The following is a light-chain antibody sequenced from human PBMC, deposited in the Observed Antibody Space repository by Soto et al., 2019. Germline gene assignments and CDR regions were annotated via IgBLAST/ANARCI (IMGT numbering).Light chain of an antibody. Sequence: VLTQSLGTLSLSPGERATLSCRASQTVRNNYLAWYQQKPGQAPRLLIYDASSRATGIPDRFSGSGSGTDFTLTISRLEPADFAVYYCQRYGSSRPWTFGQGTKVDIK. CDR3: QRYGSSRPWT. J-gene: IGKJ1*01. CDR1: QTVRNNY. CDR2: DAS. V-gene: IGKV3-20*01.